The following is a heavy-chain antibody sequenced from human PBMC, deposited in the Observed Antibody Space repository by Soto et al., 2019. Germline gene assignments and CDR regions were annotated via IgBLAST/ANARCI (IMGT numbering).Heavy chain of an antibody. J-gene: IGHJ4*02. V-gene: IGHV1-2*04. Sequence: ASVKVSCKVSGYTLTELSMHWVRQAPGQGLEWMGWINPNTGDTLYAQKFEGWVTMTRDTSINTTFMELRSLKYDDTAVYLCARDLVAAYHFDSWGQGTLVNVSS. CDR2: INPNTGDT. CDR3: ARDLVAAYHFDS. D-gene: IGHD5-12*01. CDR1: GYTLTELS.